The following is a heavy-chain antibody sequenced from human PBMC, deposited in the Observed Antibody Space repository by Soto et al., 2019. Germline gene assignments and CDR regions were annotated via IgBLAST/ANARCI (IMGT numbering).Heavy chain of an antibody. J-gene: IGHJ3*02. V-gene: IGHV3-9*01. Sequence: GGSLTLSCVASGFGIGGYAMHWVRQGPGKGLEWVSGMSWNSGNIGYADSVKGRFTISRDNAKNSLYLQMNSLSAEDTALYYCAKDIGGEMHAFDIWGQGTMVTVSS. CDR3: AKDIGGEMHAFDI. D-gene: IGHD2-15*01. CDR2: MSWNSGNI. CDR1: GFGIGGYA.